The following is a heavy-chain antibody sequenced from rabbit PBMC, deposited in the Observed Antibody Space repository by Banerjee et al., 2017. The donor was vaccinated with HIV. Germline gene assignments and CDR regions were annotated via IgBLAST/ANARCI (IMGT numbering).Heavy chain of an antibody. CDR1: GFSFSNKYG. CDR2: INTSSGNT. J-gene: IGHJ4*01. CDR3: ARGAGVIGWNFGL. Sequence: QEQLEESGGDLVKPEGSLPLTCTASGFSFSNKYGMCWVRLAPGKGLEWIACINTSSGNTVYASLAKDRFTISKSSSTTVILQMTSLTAADPSTYFCARGAGVIGWNFGLWGPCTLVTVS. D-gene: IGHD1-1*01. V-gene: IGHV1S45*01.